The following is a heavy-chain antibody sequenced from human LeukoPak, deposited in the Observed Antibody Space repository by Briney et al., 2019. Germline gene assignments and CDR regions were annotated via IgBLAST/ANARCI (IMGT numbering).Heavy chain of an antibody. V-gene: IGHV3-43D*03. D-gene: IGHD3-10*01. J-gene: IGHJ6*03. CDR3: AKDVGFGESIYYYMDV. CDR1: GFMFDEYT. Sequence: GGSLRLSCAASGFMFDEYTMHWVRQAPGKGPEWVSLLSWDGGSTYYADSVKGRFTISRDNSKNSLYLQMNSLRAEDTALYYCAKDVGFGESIYYYMDVWGKGTTVTVSS. CDR2: LSWDGGST.